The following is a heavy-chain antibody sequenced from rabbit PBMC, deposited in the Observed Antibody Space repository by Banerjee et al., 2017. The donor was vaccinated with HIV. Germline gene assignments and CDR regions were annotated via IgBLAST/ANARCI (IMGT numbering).Heavy chain of an antibody. Sequence: QEQLEESGGGLVKPEGSLTLTCTASGFSFSSGYDMCWVRQAPGKGLEWIGCIYAGSSGSTYYASWAKGRLTISKASSTVDLKMTSLTAADTATYFCARAYNSGWGGYIYFNLWGPGTLVTVS. CDR2: IYAGSSGST. CDR3: ARAYNSGWGGYIYFNL. V-gene: IGHV1S45*01. D-gene: IGHD4-1*01. J-gene: IGHJ4*01. CDR1: GFSFSSGYD.